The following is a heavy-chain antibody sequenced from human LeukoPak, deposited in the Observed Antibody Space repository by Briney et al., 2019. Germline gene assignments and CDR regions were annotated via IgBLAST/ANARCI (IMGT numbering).Heavy chain of an antibody. V-gene: IGHV3-48*04. J-gene: IGHJ4*02. Sequence: PWGSLRRSWAASGFTFSSYSMNWVRQAPGKGLEWVSYISSSSTIYYADSVKGRFTISGDNAKNSLYLQMNSLRAEDTAVYYCARGVGASRRANGDYWGQGTLVTVSS. CDR2: ISSSSTI. CDR1: GFTFSSYS. D-gene: IGHD1-26*01. CDR3: ARGVGASRRANGDY.